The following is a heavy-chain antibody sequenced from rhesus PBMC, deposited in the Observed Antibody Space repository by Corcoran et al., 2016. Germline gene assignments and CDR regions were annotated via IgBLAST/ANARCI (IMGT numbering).Heavy chain of an antibody. CDR1: GGSFSSYW. D-gene: IGHD4-29*01. J-gene: IGHJ4*01. Sequence: QVQLQESGPGLVKPSETLSLTCAVSGGSFSSYWWSWIRQPPGKGLEWIGEINGNSGSTNDNPSLRSRVTISKDASKNQFSLKLSSVTAADTAVYYCARYTDYGSSSLLGYWGQGVLVTVSS. V-gene: IGHV4-80*01. CDR2: INGNSGST. CDR3: ARYTDYGSSSLLGY.